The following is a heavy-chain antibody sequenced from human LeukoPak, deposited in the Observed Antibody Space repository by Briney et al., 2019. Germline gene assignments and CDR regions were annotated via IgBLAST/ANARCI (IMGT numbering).Heavy chain of an antibody. CDR2: IYYSGTT. D-gene: IGHD1-26*01. J-gene: IGHJ4*02. V-gene: IGHV4-59*12. Sequence: SETLSLTCTVSGGSISNYYWTWIRQPPGKGLEWIGYIYYSGTTNYNSSLKSRVTISVDTSKNQFSLKLSSVTAADTAVYYCARVRVGATIDYWGQGTLVTVSS. CDR1: GGSISNYY. CDR3: ARVRVGATIDY.